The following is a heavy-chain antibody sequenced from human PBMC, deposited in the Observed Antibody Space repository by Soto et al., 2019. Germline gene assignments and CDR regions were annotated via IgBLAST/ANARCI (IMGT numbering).Heavy chain of an antibody. CDR2: IYWDDDQ. CDR1: GFSFSINGVA. J-gene: IGHJ5*01. CDR3: AHKRDVSRGFKS. V-gene: IGHV2-5*02. Sequence: QITLKESGPTLVKPTQTLTLTCTFSGFSFSINGVAVGWIRQPPGQALEWLALIYWDDDQRYTPSLKNRLTITKDTSRNQVVLNITNMDPVDTATYYCAHKRDVSRGFKSWGQGTLVTVSS.